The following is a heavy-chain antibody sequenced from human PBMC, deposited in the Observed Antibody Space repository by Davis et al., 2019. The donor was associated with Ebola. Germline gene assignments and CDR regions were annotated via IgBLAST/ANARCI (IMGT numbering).Heavy chain of an antibody. Sequence: GESLKISCAASGFIFSNYGMHWVRQAPGKGLEWVAVISYDGSDNYNVDFARGRFTISRDNAKNTVYLQMNSLRVDDTAVYFCARDGRGSAAKAFDMWGQGTMVTVSS. CDR3: ARDGRGSAAKAFDM. CDR2: ISYDGSDN. D-gene: IGHD3-10*01. CDR1: GFIFSNYG. V-gene: IGHV3-33*05. J-gene: IGHJ3*02.